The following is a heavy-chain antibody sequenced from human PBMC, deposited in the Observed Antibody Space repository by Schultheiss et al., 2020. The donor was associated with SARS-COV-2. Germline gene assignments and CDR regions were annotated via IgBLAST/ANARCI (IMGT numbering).Heavy chain of an antibody. CDR2: IYYSGST. CDR1: GDSISSSGNY. J-gene: IGHJ3*02. CDR3: ARDGFRGDFDI. D-gene: IGHD3-10*01. V-gene: IGHV4-39*07. Sequence: SETLSLTCTVSGDSISSSGNYWGWIRQPRGKGLEWIGSIYYSGSTYYNTFLKSRVTISVDTSKNQFSLKLSSVTAADTAMYYCARDGFRGDFDIWGQGTMVTVSS.